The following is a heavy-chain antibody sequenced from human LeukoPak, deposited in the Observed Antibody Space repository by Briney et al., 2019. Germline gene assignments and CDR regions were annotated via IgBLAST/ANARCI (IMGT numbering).Heavy chain of an antibody. CDR1: GNNFISYW. J-gene: IGHJ3*02. CDR2: IYPGDSDT. Sequence: GESLKISCKGSGNNFISYWIGWVRQMPGKGLEWMGIIYPGDSDTRYSPSFQGQVTISVDKSISTAYLQWTSLKASDSAMYYCATSRRTAYTSRWYVSDFEIWGQGTLVSVSS. V-gene: IGHV5-51*01. D-gene: IGHD6-13*01. CDR3: ATSRRTAYTSRWYVSDFEI.